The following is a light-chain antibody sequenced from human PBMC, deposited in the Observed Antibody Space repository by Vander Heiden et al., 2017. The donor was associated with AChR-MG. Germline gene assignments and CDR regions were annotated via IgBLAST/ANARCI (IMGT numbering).Light chain of an antibody. Sequence: QSVLTQPPSVSGAPGQRVTISCTGSRSNIGAGYDVHGYQQLPGTAPKLLIYGNSNRPSGVPDRFSGSKSGTSASLAITGLQAEDEADYYCQSYDSSLSGRGVFGGGTKLTVL. V-gene: IGLV1-40*01. CDR2: GNS. CDR1: RSNIGAGYD. J-gene: IGLJ2*01. CDR3: QSYDSSLSGRGV.